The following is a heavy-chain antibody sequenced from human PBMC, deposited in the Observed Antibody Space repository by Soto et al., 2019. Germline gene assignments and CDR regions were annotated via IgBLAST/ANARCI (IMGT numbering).Heavy chain of an antibody. CDR2: INPSGGST. CDR1: GYTFTSYY. Sequence: ASVKVSCKASGYTFTSYYMHWVRQAPGQGLEWMGIINPSGGSTSYAQKFQGRVTMTRDTSTSTVYMELSSLRSEDTAVYYCAREAEDSSGPSGFNLYYWGQGTLVTVAS. V-gene: IGHV1-46*01. CDR3: AREAEDSSGPSGFNLYY. D-gene: IGHD3-22*01. J-gene: IGHJ4*02.